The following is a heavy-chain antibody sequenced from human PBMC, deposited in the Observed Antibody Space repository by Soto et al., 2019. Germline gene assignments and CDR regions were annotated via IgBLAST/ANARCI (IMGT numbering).Heavy chain of an antibody. CDR1: GGTFSSYA. J-gene: IGHJ4*02. CDR2: MNPNSGNT. V-gene: IGHV1-69*13. CDR3: ARDRDDYGSGNYYNRIDF. Sequence: AASVKVSCKASGGTFSSYAISWVRQAPGQGLEWMGWMNPNSGNTGYAQRFQGRVTITADESTSTAYMELSRLRSEDTAVYYCARDRDDYGSGNYYNRIDFWGQGTLVTVSS. D-gene: IGHD3-10*01.